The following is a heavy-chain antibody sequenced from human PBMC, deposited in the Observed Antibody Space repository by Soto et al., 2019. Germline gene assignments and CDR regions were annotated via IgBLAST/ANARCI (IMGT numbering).Heavy chain of an antibody. J-gene: IGHJ4*02. CDR3: ASRDGYNYGFDY. CDR1: GGTFSSYA. Sequence: VKVSCKASGGTFSSYAISWVRQAPGQGLEWMGGIIPIFGTANYAQKFQGRVTITADESTSTAYMELSSLRSEDTAVYYCASRDGYNYGFDYWGQGTLVTVSS. CDR2: IIPIFGTA. D-gene: IGHD5-12*01. V-gene: IGHV1-69*01.